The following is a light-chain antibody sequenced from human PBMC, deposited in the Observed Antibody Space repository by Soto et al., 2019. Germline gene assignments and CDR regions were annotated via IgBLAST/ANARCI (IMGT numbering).Light chain of an antibody. V-gene: IGKV1-5*01. J-gene: IGKJ2*01. CDR3: QQYSIYPYT. CDR1: QTISNW. CDR2: DAS. Sequence: DIQMTQSPSTLSASVGDRVTITCRASQTISNWLAWYQQEPGKAPKLLIYDASSLRSGVESRFSGSGFSTDFTPTISSLQPDDVATYYCQQYSIYPYTFGQGTKLEIK.